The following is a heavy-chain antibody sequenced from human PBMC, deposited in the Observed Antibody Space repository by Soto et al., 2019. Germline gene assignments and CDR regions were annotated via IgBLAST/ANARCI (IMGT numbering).Heavy chain of an antibody. D-gene: IGHD6-13*01. CDR3: ARHKGSSSWTYRYNWFDP. Sequence: PSETLSLTCTVSGGSISSSSYYWGWIRQPPGKGLEWIGSIYYSGSTYYNPSLKSRVTISVDTSKNQFSLKLSSVTAADTAVYYCARHKGSSSWTYRYNWFDPWGQGTRVTVAS. J-gene: IGHJ5*02. CDR2: IYYSGST. CDR1: GGSISSSSYY. V-gene: IGHV4-39*01.